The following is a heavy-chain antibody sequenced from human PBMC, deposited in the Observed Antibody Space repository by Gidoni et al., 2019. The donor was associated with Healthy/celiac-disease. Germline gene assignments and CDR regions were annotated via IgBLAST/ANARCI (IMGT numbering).Heavy chain of an antibody. CDR2: IYYSGST. J-gene: IGHJ3*02. D-gene: IGHD3-3*01. CDR1: GGSISSSSYY. Sequence: QLQLQESGPGLVKPSETLSLTCTVSGGSISSSSYYWGWIRQPPGKGLEWIGSIYYSGSTYYHPSLKSRVTISVDTSKNQFSLKLSSVTAADTAVYYCASHNYDFWSGYVGGAFDIWGQGTMVTVSS. CDR3: ASHNYDFWSGYVGGAFDI. V-gene: IGHV4-39*01.